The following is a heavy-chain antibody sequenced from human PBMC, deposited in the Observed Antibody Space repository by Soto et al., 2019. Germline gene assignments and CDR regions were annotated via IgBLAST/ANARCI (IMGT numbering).Heavy chain of an antibody. CDR2: ISGSGGST. J-gene: IGHJ5*02. CDR3: AKVGTVGYSSKWPTNGWFDP. V-gene: IGHV3-23*01. D-gene: IGHD6-19*01. CDR1: GFTFSSYA. Sequence: VQLLESGGGLVQPGGSLRLSCAASGFTFSSYAMSWVRQAPGKGLEWVSAISGSGGSTYYADSVKGRFTISRDNSKNTLYLQMNSLRAEDTAVYYCAKVGTVGYSSKWPTNGWFDPWGQGTLVTVSS.